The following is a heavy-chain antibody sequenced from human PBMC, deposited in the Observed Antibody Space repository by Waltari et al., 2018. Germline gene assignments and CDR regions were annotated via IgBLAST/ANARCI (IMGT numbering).Heavy chain of an antibody. J-gene: IGHJ4*02. CDR3: ARQSRSSDWYDY. Sequence: EVQLVQSGVEVKKPGESLKISCLGSGYMFSSYGIAWVRQVPGKGLEWVGIIYPGDSETRYSPSFQGQVTMSVDKSATTAYLQWTNMKASDTAMYYCARQSRSSDWYDYWGQGTLITVSS. CDR2: IYPGDSET. CDR1: GYMFSSYG. V-gene: IGHV5-51*01. D-gene: IGHD3-9*01.